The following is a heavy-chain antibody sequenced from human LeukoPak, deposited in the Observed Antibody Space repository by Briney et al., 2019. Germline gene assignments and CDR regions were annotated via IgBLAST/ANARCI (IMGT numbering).Heavy chain of an antibody. CDR1: GFSLSTSGMC. CDR3: ARMGLRDSYYYMDV. Sequence: SGPALVKPTQTLTLTCTFSGFSLSTSGMCVSWIRQPPGKALEWLARIDWDDDKYYSTSLKTRLTISTDTSKNQVVLTMTNMDPVDTATYYCARMGLRDSYYYMDVWGKGTTVTVSS. CDR2: IDWDDDK. D-gene: IGHD5-12*01. V-gene: IGHV2-70*11. J-gene: IGHJ6*03.